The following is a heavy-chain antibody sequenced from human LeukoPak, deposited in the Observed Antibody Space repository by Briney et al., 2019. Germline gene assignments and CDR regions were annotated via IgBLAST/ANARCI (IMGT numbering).Heavy chain of an antibody. Sequence: PGGSLRLSCAASGFTVSSTYMSWVRQAPGKGLEWVSVIYSGGSTYYADSVKGRFTISRDNSKNTLYLQMNSLRTEDTAVYYCAREAPFDPWGQGTLVTVSS. CDR2: IYSGGST. J-gene: IGHJ5*02. CDR1: GFTVSSTY. V-gene: IGHV3-53*01. CDR3: AREAPFDP.